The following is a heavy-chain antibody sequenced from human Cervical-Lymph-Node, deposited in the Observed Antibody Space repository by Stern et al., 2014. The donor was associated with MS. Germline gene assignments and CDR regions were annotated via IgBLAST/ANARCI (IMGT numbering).Heavy chain of an antibody. CDR2: IYTSGST. D-gene: IGHD3-22*01. J-gene: IGHJ1*01. CDR3: ASSPYYYDSSGYYYAPYFQH. V-gene: IGHV4-4*07. CDR1: GGSISSYY. Sequence: VQLVESGPGLVKPSETLSLTCTVSGGSISSYYWSWIRQPAGKGLEWIGRIYTSGSTNYNPSLTSRVTMSVDTSKNQFSLKLSSVTAADTAVYYCASSPYYYDSSGYYYAPYFQHWGQGTLVTVSS.